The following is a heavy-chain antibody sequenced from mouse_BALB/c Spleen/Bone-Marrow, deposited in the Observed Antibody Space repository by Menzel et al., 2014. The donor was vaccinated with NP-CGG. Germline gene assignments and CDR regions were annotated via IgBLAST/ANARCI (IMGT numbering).Heavy chain of an antibody. Sequence: QVQLKQSGPGLVAPSQSLSITCTVSGFSLTGYGVSWVRQPPGKGLEWLGMIWGDGSTDYNSALKSKLSISKENTKSQVFLKMNSLQTDDTARYYCARDSFLITRALDYWGQGTSVTVSS. D-gene: IGHD2-4*01. J-gene: IGHJ4*01. V-gene: IGHV2-6-7*01. CDR2: IWGDGST. CDR1: GFSLTGYG. CDR3: ARDSFLITRALDY.